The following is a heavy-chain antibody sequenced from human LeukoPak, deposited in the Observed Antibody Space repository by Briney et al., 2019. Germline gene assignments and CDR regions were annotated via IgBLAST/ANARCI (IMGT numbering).Heavy chain of an antibody. CDR3: ATTLSVTTTNYYYYGMDV. Sequence: ASVKVSCKVSGYTLTELSMHWVRQAPGKGLEWMGAFDPEDGETIYAQKFQGRVTMTEDTSTDTAYMELNSLRSEDTAVYYCATTLSVTTTNYYYYGMDVWGQGTTVTVSS. CDR2: FDPEDGET. J-gene: IGHJ6*02. CDR1: GYTLTELS. D-gene: IGHD4-17*01. V-gene: IGHV1-24*01.